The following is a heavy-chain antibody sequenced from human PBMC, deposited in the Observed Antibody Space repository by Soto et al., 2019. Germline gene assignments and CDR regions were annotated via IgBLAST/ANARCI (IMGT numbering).Heavy chain of an antibody. Sequence: QVQLQESGPGLVKPSQTLSLTCTVSGGSISSGGYYWSWICQHPGKGLEWIGYIYYSGSTYYNPSLKSRVTISVDASKNQFSLKLSSVTAADTAVYYCARGSGSSWYLLDYWGQGTLVTVSS. D-gene: IGHD6-13*01. CDR3: ARGSGSSWYLLDY. V-gene: IGHV4-31*03. CDR1: GGSISSGGYY. J-gene: IGHJ4*02. CDR2: IYYSGST.